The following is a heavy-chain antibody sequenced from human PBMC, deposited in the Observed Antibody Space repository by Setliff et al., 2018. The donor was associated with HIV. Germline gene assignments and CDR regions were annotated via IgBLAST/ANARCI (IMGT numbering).Heavy chain of an antibody. CDR2: IYSGGSST. CDR1: GFTFSSYA. Sequence: GESLKISCAASGFTFSSYAMSWVRQAPGKGLEWVSVIYSGGSSTYYADSVKGRFTISRDNSKNTLYLQMNSLRAEDTAVYYCAKGDTVGAYYYYYMDVWGKGTTVTVSS. V-gene: IGHV3-23*03. CDR3: AKGDTVGAYYYYYMDV. D-gene: IGHD1-26*01. J-gene: IGHJ6*03.